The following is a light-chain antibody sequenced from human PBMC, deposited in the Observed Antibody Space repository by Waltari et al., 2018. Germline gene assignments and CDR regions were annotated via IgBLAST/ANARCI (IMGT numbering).Light chain of an antibody. CDR2: GQN. CDR3: HSRDTSSTRV. Sequence: SSELTQDPSVSVALGQTVRITCQGDGLRRFYASWYQQRPGQAPILVLYGQNNRPSGIPDRFPGSTSGNTASLTITGAQAEEEADYYCHSRDTSSTRVFGGGTRLTV. CDR1: GLRRFY. V-gene: IGLV3-19*01. J-gene: IGLJ2*01.